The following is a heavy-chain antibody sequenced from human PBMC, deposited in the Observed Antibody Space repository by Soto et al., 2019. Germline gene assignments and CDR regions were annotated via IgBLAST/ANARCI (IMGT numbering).Heavy chain of an antibody. Sequence: SVKVSCKASGYTFTCYYMHLLREAPGQWLEFMGWISAYSGDTDYAQKFQGRVTMTTDTSTNTVYMDLRSLRSDDTAVYYCARDGYCSGTTCFHRNYFYFGIDVWGQGTTVTVSS. CDR2: ISAYSGDT. J-gene: IGHJ6*02. D-gene: IGHD2-2*01. CDR1: GYTFTCYY. CDR3: ARDGYCSGTTCFHRNYFYFGIDV. V-gene: IGHV1-18*04.